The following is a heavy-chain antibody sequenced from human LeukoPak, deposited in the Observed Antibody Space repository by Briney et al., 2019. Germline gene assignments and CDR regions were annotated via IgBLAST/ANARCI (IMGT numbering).Heavy chain of an antibody. V-gene: IGHV4-4*07. D-gene: IGHD4-11*01. Sequence: SETLSLTCTVSGGSISSYYWSWIRQPAGKGLEWIGRIYTSGSTNYNPSLKSRVTMSVDTSKNQFSLKLSSVTAADTAVYYCARDQDYSNYGYYYMDVWGKGTTVTVSS. CDR1: GGSISSYY. CDR3: ARDQDYSNYGYYYMDV. CDR2: IYTSGST. J-gene: IGHJ6*03.